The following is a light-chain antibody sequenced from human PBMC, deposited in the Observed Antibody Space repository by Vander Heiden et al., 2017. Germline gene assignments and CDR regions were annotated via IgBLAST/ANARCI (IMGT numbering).Light chain of an antibody. V-gene: IGKV4-1*01. CDR3: QQVDSTPIT. J-gene: IGKJ5*01. Sequence: DIVMTQSPGSLAVSLGERATINCKSSQSVLYNSKNYLAWYQQKPGQPPKLLINWASSRESGVPDRFSGSGSATDFTLTISSLQAEDVALYYCQQVDSTPITFDQGTRLEI. CDR2: WAS. CDR1: QSVLYNSKNY.